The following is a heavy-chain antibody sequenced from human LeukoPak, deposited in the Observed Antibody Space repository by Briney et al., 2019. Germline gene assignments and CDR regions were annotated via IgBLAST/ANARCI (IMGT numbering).Heavy chain of an antibody. D-gene: IGHD2-2*01. CDR2: ISSNGGST. CDR1: GFTFSSYA. Sequence: PGGSLRLSCAASGFTFSSYAMHWVRQAPGKGLEYVSAISSNGGSTYYANSVKGRSTISRDNSKNTLYLQMGSLRAEDMAVYYCARGYCSSTSCPYYFDYWGQGTLVTVSS. CDR3: ARGYCSSTSCPYYFDY. V-gene: IGHV3-64*01. J-gene: IGHJ4*02.